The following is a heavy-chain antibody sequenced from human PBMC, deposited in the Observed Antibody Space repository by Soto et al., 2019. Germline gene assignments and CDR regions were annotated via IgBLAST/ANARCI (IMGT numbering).Heavy chain of an antibody. D-gene: IGHD2-15*01. CDR3: ARRIVILAADYGMDV. V-gene: IGHV4-59*08. Sequence: SATLSLTCTLPGLSISSYYWTWILQPPGKILEWIGYIHYSGSTNYSPSLKSRVTISVDTSKKQFFLKLSSVTAADTAVYYCARRIVILAADYGMDVWGQGTTVS. J-gene: IGHJ6*02. CDR1: GLSISSYY. CDR2: IHYSGST.